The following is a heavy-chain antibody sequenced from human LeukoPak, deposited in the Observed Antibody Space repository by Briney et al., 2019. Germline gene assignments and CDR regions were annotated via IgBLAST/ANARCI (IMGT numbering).Heavy chain of an antibody. CDR2: IIPILGIA. Sequence: GASVKVSCKASGGTFSSYAISRVRQAPGQGLEWMGRIIPILGIANYAQKFQGRVTITADKSTSTAYMELSSLRSEDTAVYYCARAAHLGYCSSTSCSSMDVWGQGTTVTVSS. CDR1: GGTFSSYA. J-gene: IGHJ6*02. V-gene: IGHV1-69*04. CDR3: ARAAHLGYCSSTSCSSMDV. D-gene: IGHD2-2*01.